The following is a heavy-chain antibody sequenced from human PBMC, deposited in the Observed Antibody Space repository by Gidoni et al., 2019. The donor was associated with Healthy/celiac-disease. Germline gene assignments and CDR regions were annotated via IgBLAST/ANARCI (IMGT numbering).Heavy chain of an antibody. CDR2: ISWNSGSI. V-gene: IGHV3-9*01. J-gene: IGHJ4*02. D-gene: IGHD2-15*01. Sequence: EVQLVESGGGLVQPGRSLRLSCAASGFPFDDYAMHWVRQAPGKCLEWVSGISWNSGSIGYADSVKGRFTISRDNAKNSLYLQMNSLRAEDTALYYCAKAYYCSGGSCYLDYWGQGTLVTVSS. CDR1: GFPFDDYA. CDR3: AKAYYCSGGSCYLDY.